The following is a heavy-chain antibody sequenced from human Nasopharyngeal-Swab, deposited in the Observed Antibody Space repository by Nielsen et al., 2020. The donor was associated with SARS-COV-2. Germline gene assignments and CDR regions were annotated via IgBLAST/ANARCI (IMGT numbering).Heavy chain of an antibody. CDR2: INHSGST. V-gene: IGHV4-34*01. CDR3: AREVVVVPAALNYYYYMDV. J-gene: IGHJ6*03. D-gene: IGHD2-2*01. CDR1: GASHTTTY. Sequence: SETLSLTSAVSGASHTTTYWAWCRQPPGKGLEWIGEINHSGSTNYNPSLKSRVTISVDTSKNQFSLKLSSVTAADTAVYYCAREVVVVPAALNYYYYMDVWGKGTTVTVSS.